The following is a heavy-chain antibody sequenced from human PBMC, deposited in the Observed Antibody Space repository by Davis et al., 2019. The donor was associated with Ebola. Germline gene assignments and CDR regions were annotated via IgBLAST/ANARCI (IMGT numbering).Heavy chain of an antibody. Sequence: PGGSLRLSCTASGFIFSTYAMSWVRQAPGKGLEWVSAISGSGVTPYYADSVKGRFTISRDNSKKTLYLQMNSLRAEDTAVYYCAKSGLSFGVVKYHYGMDVWGKGTTVTVSS. CDR1: GFIFSTYA. CDR2: ISGSGVTP. J-gene: IGHJ6*04. V-gene: IGHV3-23*01. CDR3: AKSGLSFGVVKYHYGMDV. D-gene: IGHD3-3*01.